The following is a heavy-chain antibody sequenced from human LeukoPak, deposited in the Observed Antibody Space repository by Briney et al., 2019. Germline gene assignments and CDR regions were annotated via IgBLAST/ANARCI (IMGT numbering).Heavy chain of an antibody. V-gene: IGHV4-38-2*02. CDR1: GYSISSDYY. CDR3: ARAGIAAAGLNWFDP. CDR2: IYHSGST. J-gene: IGHJ5*02. Sequence: SETLSLTCTVSGYSISSDYYWGWMRQPPGKGLEWIGSIYHSGSTYYNPSLKSRVTISVDTSKNQFSLKLSSVTAADTAVYYCARAGIAAAGLNWFDPWGQGTLVTVSS. D-gene: IGHD6-13*01.